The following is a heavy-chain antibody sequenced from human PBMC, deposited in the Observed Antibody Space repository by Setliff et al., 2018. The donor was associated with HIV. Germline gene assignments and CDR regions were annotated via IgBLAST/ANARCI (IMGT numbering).Heavy chain of an antibody. CDR3: AREHDSLTGYSFDF. CDR1: GYNFTSHD. D-gene: IGHD3-9*01. J-gene: IGHJ4*02. CDR2: MNPKSGNT. Sequence: ASVKVSCKASGYNFTSHDINWVRQAPGQGLEWMGWMNPKSGNTGYARKFQGRVTITIDTSASTAYMELSSLRSEDTAVYYCAREHDSLTGYSFDFWGQGTLVTVSS. V-gene: IGHV1-8*01.